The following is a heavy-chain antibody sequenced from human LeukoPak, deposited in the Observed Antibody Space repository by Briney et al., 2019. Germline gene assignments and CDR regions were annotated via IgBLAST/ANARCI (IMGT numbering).Heavy chain of an antibody. CDR3: ARDRSVVPAAIGYYYYYGMDV. CDR2: IGTAGDT. V-gene: IGHV3-13*01. D-gene: IGHD2-2*02. J-gene: IGHJ6*02. CDR1: GFTFSSYD. Sequence: AGGSLRLSCAASGFTFSSYDMHWVRQATGKGLEWVSAIGTAGDTYYPGSVKGRFTISRENAKNSLYLQMNSPRAEDTAVYYCARDRSVVPAAIGYYYYYGMDVRGQGTTVTVSS.